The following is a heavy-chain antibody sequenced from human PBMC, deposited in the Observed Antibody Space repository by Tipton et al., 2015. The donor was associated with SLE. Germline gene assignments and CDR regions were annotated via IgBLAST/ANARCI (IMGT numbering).Heavy chain of an antibody. J-gene: IGHJ2*01. Sequence: TLSLTCTVSGGSFSIYYWSWIRQPPGKGLEWIANIYYSGSSNYNPSLKGRVAIPQDTSKNQFSLRLNSVTAADTAVYYCARGTMVNLGYFDLWGRGTLVTVSS. V-gene: IGHV4-59*01. CDR3: ARGTMVNLGYFDL. CDR2: IYYSGSS. CDR1: GGSFSIYY. D-gene: IGHD3-10*01.